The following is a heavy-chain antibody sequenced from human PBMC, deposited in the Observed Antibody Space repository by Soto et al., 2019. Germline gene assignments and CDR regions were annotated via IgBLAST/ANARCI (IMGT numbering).Heavy chain of an antibody. D-gene: IGHD6-13*01. Sequence: SQTLSLTCAISGDSVSSNSAAWNWIRQSPSRGLEWLGRTYYGSKWYNDCAVSVRSRITINPDTSKNQFSLQLNSVTPEDTAVYFCARDRSPGSSSWYDYWGQGTLVTVSS. V-gene: IGHV6-1*01. CDR3: ARDRSPGSSSWYDY. CDR2: TYYGSKWYN. J-gene: IGHJ4*02. CDR1: GDSVSSNSAA.